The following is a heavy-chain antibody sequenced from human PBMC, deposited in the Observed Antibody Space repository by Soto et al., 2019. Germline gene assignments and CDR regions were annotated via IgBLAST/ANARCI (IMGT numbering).Heavy chain of an antibody. CDR2: IYPGDSDT. CDR3: ARRLPERGGYYYYGMDV. CDR1: GYSFTSYW. Sequence: GESLKISCKGSGYSFTSYWIGWVRQMPRKGLEWMGIIYPGDSDTRYSPSFQGQVTISADKSISTAYLQWSSLKASDTAMYYCARRLPERGGYYYYGMDVWGQGTTVTVSS. V-gene: IGHV5-51*01. J-gene: IGHJ6*02.